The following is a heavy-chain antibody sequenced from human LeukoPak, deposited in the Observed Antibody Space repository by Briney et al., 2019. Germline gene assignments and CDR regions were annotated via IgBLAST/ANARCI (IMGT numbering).Heavy chain of an antibody. CDR1: GGTFISYA. Sequence: ASVKVSCKASGGTFISYAISWVRQAPGQGLEWMGWITPSSGGTIYAQKFQGRVTMTRDMSISTAYMELSRLRSDDTAVYYCAKVASTTRRHDAFDIWGQGTLVTVSS. J-gene: IGHJ3*02. CDR2: ITPSSGGT. V-gene: IGHV1-2*02. D-gene: IGHD1-1*01. CDR3: AKVASTTRRHDAFDI.